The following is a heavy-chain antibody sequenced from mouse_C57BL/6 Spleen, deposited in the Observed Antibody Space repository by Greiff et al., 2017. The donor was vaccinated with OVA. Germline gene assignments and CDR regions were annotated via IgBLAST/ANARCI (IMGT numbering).Heavy chain of an antibody. Sequence: QVQLQQSGPELVKPGASVKISCKASGYAFSSPWMNWVKQRPGKGLEWIGRIYPGDGDTNYNGKFKGKATLTADKSSSTAYMRLSSLTSEDSAVYFCAREGDSTTVVASTFDYWGQGTTLTVSS. J-gene: IGHJ2*01. D-gene: IGHD1-1*01. CDR3: AREGDSTTVVASTFDY. CDR1: GYAFSSPW. CDR2: IYPGDGDT. V-gene: IGHV1-82*01.